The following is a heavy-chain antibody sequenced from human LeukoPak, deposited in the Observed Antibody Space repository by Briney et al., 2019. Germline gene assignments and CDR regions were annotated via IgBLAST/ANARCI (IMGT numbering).Heavy chain of an antibody. CDR1: GFTFGDYA. CDR2: IRSKAYGGTT. V-gene: IGHV3-49*04. J-gene: IGHJ4*02. D-gene: IGHD3-3*01. Sequence: PGGSLRLSCTASGFTFGDYAMSWVRRAPGKGLEWVGFIRSKAYGGTTEYAASVKGRFTISRDDYKSIAYLQMNSLKTEDTAVFYCTRARVPGVVIPVDYWGQGTLVTVSS. CDR3: TRARVPGVVIPVDY.